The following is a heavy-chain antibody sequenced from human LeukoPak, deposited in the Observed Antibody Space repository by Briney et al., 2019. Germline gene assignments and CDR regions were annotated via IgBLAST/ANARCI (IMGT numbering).Heavy chain of an antibody. Sequence: GGSLRLSCAASGFSFSSYGMHWVRQAPGKGLEWVAVIWYDGSNKNYADSVKGRFTISRDNSKNMLYLQMNSLRDEDTAVYYCARDRGSSLTNWFDPWGQGTLVTVSS. D-gene: IGHD6-6*01. CDR2: IWYDGSNK. V-gene: IGHV3-33*01. J-gene: IGHJ5*02. CDR1: GFSFSSYG. CDR3: ARDRGSSLTNWFDP.